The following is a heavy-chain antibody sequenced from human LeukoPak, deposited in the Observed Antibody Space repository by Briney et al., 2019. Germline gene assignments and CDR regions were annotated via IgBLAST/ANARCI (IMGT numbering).Heavy chain of an antibody. CDR2: ISSSSYI. CDR1: GFTFSSYS. J-gene: IGHJ6*02. Sequence: GGSLRLSCAASGFTFSSYSMNWVRQAPGKGLEWVSSISSSSYIYYADSVKGRFTISRDNAKNSLYLQMNSLRAEDTALYYCAKDMTSYYDILTGYSHTYYYYGMDVWGQGTTVTVSS. CDR3: AKDMTSYYDILTGYSHTYYYYGMDV. V-gene: IGHV3-21*04. D-gene: IGHD3-9*01.